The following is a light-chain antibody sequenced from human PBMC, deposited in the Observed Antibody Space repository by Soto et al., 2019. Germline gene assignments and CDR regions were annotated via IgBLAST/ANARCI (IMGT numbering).Light chain of an antibody. J-gene: IGLJ1*01. CDR3: MSYAGGNRFV. CDR2: QVT. Sequence: QSVLTQPPSASGSPGQSVTISCAGTINDVGGYNYVSWYQQHPGKVHQLMIYQVTKRPSGVPDRFSASKSDTTPSLTISGLQAEEEGDYYCMSYAGGNRFVFGAGTKVTVL. V-gene: IGLV2-8*01. CDR1: INDVGGYNY.